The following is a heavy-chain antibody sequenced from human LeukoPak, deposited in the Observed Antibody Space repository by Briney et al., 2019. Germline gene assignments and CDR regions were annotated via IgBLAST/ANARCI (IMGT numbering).Heavy chain of an antibody. D-gene: IGHD3-10*01. CDR2: ISGTFIT. V-gene: IGHV3-23*01. Sequence: TGGSLRLSCAASGFTLSSYWMSWVRQAPGKGLEWVSTISGTFITYHAESVKGRFTISRDNSKNTLHLQMNSLGADDTALYYCVHAGSGDFDLWGRGTLVTVST. CDR1: GFTLSSYW. CDR3: VHAGSGDFDL. J-gene: IGHJ2*01.